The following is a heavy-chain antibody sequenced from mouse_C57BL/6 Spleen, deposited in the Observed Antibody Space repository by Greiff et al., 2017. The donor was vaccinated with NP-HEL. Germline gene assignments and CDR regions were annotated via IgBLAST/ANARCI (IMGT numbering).Heavy chain of an antibody. J-gene: IGHJ2*01. V-gene: IGHV5-17*01. Sequence: EVKLMESGGGLVKPGGSLKLSCAASGFTFSDYGMHWVRQAPEKGLEWVAYISSGSSTIYYADTVKGRFTISRDNAKDTLFLQMTSLRSEETAMYYCAYGSSHYFDYWGQGTTLTVSS. CDR1: GFTFSDYG. CDR3: AYGSSHYFDY. CDR2: ISSGSSTI. D-gene: IGHD1-1*01.